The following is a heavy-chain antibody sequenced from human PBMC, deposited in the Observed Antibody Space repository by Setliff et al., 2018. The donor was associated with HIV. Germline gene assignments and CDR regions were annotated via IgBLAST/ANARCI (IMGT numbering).Heavy chain of an antibody. V-gene: IGHV4-39*07. CDR2: TNHSGNT. Sequence: SETLSLTCTVTGGSISSGGFYWTWIRQPPGKGLEWIGETNHSGNTNYNPSLNSRVLISVDTSKNQFSLKMLSVTAADTAVYYCARGLGHYGSGSSLPLGYWGQGTLVTV. CDR1: GGSISSGGFY. D-gene: IGHD3-10*01. CDR3: ARGLGHYGSGSSLPLGY. J-gene: IGHJ4*02.